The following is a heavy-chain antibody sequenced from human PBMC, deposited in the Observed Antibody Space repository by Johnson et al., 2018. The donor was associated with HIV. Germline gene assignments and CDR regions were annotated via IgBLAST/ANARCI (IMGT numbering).Heavy chain of an antibody. V-gene: IGHV3-30-3*01. CDR2: ISYDGSNK. CDR3: AKVQGFRRAFDI. J-gene: IGHJ3*02. CDR1: GFTFSSYP. D-gene: IGHD2-15*01. Sequence: VQLVESGGGAVQPGRSLRLSCAASGFTFSSYPMHWVRQAPGKGLEWVAVISYDGSNKYYADSVKGRFTISRDNSKNTLYLQMNSLRAEDTAVYYCAKVQGFRRAFDIWGQGTMVTVSS.